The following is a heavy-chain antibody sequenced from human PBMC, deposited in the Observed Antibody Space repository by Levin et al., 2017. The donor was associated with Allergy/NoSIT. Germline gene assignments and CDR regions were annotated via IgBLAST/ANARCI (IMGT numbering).Heavy chain of an antibody. V-gene: IGHV3-30*03. CDR3: ASAIVPASIGTLGY. J-gene: IGHJ4*02. CDR2: ISYDGSRK. CDR1: GFTFSSYG. D-gene: IGHD2-2*01. Sequence: GGSLRLSCIASGFTFSSYGIHWVRQAPGKGLEWVAIISYDGSRKYYADSVKGRFTISRDDSKNSVYLQMNSLRTEDTAIYYCASAIVPASIGTLGYWGQGTLVTVSS.